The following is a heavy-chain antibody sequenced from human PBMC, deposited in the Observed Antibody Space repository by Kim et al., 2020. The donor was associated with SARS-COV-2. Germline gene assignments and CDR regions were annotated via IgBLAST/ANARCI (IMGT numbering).Heavy chain of an antibody. CDR3: ARDPVQLLWFGEKSYYYGMDV. D-gene: IGHD3-10*01. Sequence: ASVKVSCKASGYTFTTCTMHWVRQAPGQRLEWMGWINTGNGNTKYSQKFQGRVTITRDTSASTAYMELSSLRSEDTALYYCARDPVQLLWFGEKSYYYGMDVWGQETTVSVS. V-gene: IGHV1-3*04. CDR1: GYTFTTCT. CDR2: INTGNGNT. J-gene: IGHJ6*02.